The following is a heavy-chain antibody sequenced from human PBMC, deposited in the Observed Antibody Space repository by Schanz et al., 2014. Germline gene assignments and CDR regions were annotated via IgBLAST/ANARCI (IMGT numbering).Heavy chain of an antibody. V-gene: IGHV3-11*01. CDR3: ARAPVTVGPYHYYMDV. CDR2: ISSGGTTT. J-gene: IGHJ6*03. Sequence: QVQLVESGGGLVKPGGSLRLSCAASGFIFSDYYMAWIRQAPGKGPEYVSYISSGGTTTYHSDSVKGRFTISRDSAENSLYLQMNSLRAEDTAVYYCARAPVTVGPYHYYMDVWGKGTTVTVSS. CDR1: GFIFSDYY. D-gene: IGHD4-17*01.